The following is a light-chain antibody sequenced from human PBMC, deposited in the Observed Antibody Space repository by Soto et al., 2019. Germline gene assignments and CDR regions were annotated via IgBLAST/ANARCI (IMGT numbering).Light chain of an antibody. V-gene: IGKV1-12*01. J-gene: IGKJ1*01. CDR2: GSS. CDR1: QGASDW. CDR3: QQANSYPWP. Sequence: DSQMTQSXSSVIASPGEXXXXXXXGSQGASDWVAWYQQRXGEAPKVLIYGSSXLLSGVPARFRGTRSGTDFTLTISSLQTEDFATYYCQQANSYPWPSAHGTKVDIK.